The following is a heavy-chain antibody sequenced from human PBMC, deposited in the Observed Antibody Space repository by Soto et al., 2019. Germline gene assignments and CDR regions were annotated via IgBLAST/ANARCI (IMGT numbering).Heavy chain of an antibody. CDR1: GGSISGGVHS. V-gene: IGHV4-30-4*01. J-gene: IGHJ2*01. CDR3: AREIMPLTNDLYFDL. Sequence: QVQLQESGPGLVKPSETLSLTCTVSGGSISGGVHSWSWIRQPPGKGLEWIGHIFDSGSTYYNPSLKSLLTISVDTSKNQFSRMLSSVTAADTAVYYCAREIMPLTNDLYFDLWGRGTLVTVSS. CDR2: IFDSGST. D-gene: IGHD2-8*01.